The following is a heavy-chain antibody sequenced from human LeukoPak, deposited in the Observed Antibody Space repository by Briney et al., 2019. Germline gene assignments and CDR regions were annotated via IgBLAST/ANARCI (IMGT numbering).Heavy chain of an antibody. J-gene: IGHJ6*02. Sequence: GGSLRLPCAASGFTFDSYAMNWVRQAPGKGLEWVSTISGSGGSTYYADSVKGRFTISRDNSKNTLFLQMISLRAEDTAIYYCAKATQSHALDVWGQGTTVTVSS. CDR1: GFTFDSYA. V-gene: IGHV3-23*01. CDR3: AKATQSHALDV. CDR2: ISGSGGST.